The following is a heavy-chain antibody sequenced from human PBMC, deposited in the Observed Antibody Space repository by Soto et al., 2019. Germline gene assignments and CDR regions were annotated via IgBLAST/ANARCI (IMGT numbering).Heavy chain of an antibody. CDR1: GFTFSNYW. Sequence: EVQLVASGGGLVQPGGSLRLSCVASGFTFSNYWMGWVRQAPGKGLEWVANMNQDGSEKYYLDSGKGRFTISRDNAKNSLFLQMNSLRAEDTAVYYCAGGVYELDPWGQGTLVTVSS. V-gene: IGHV3-7*04. CDR3: AGGVYELDP. J-gene: IGHJ5*02. CDR2: MNQDGSEK. D-gene: IGHD3-16*01.